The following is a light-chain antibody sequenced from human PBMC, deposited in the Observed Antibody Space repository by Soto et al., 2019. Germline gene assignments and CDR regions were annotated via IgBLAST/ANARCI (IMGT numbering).Light chain of an antibody. CDR1: SSDVGGYNY. V-gene: IGLV2-8*01. CDR3: CSHAGDNTYV. CDR2: EVT. J-gene: IGLJ1*01. Sequence: QSALTQPPSASGSPGQSVTISCTGTSSDVGGYNYVSWYQQHPGKAPKLMIYEVTKRPSGVPDRFSGSKSGNTASLTVSGLQAEDEADYFCCSHAGDNTYVFGTGTKVTAL.